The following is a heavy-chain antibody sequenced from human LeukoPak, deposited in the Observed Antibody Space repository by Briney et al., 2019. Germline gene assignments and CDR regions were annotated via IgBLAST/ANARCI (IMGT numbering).Heavy chain of an antibody. J-gene: IGHJ5*02. V-gene: IGHV1-2*02. CDR3: TREARVGNWFDP. D-gene: IGHD2-2*01. CDR2: VNPDNGGT. CDR1: GYTFTDYY. Sequence: ASVRVSCRASGYTFTDYYIHWVRQAPGQGLEWMGWVNPDNGGTNYAQKFQGRVTMTRDTSIRTVYMDLSRLRSDDTAVFYCTREARVGNWFDPWGQGTQVTVSS.